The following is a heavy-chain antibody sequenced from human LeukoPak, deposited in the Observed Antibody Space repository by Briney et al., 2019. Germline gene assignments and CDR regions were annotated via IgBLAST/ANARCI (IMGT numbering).Heavy chain of an antibody. CDR1: GFPFSTYG. Sequence: PGGSLRLSCAASGFPFSTYGMNWVRQAPGKGLEWVAFIRYDGSIKYYADSVKGRFTISRDNSKSTLYLQLNSLRAEDTALYYCAKVFGVAVAGTRGFFDYWGQGTLVTVSS. V-gene: IGHV3-30*02. CDR2: IRYDGSIK. J-gene: IGHJ4*02. D-gene: IGHD6-19*01. CDR3: AKVFGVAVAGTRGFFDY.